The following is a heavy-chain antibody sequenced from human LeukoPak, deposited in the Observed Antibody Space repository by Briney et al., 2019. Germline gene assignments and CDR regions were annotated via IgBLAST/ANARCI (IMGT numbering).Heavy chain of an antibody. CDR1: GVNVVNNF. J-gene: IGHJ4*01. D-gene: IGHD6-19*01. CDR3: ARGGGWYKFDY. V-gene: IGHV3-53*04. Sequence: PGGSLRLSCGASGVNVVNNFMSWVRQAPGKGLEWVSVFYSGGNIYYADSVKGRFTISRHNSNDILYLQMNSLRVEDTAKYYCARGGGWYKFDYWGQGTLVTVSS. CDR2: FYSGGNI.